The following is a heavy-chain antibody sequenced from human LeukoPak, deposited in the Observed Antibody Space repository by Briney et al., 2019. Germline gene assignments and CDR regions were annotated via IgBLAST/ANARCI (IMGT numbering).Heavy chain of an antibody. V-gene: IGHV4-61*02. CDR2: IYTSGST. D-gene: IGHD1-26*01. Sequence: PSETLSLTCTVSGGSMSSGDYYWSWIRQPPGKGLEWIGRIYTSGSTNYNPSLKSRVTISVDTSKNQFSLKLSSVTAADTAVYYCAISGSYSLYYYMDVWGKGTTVTVSS. CDR3: AISGSYSLYYYMDV. J-gene: IGHJ6*03. CDR1: GGSMSSGDYY.